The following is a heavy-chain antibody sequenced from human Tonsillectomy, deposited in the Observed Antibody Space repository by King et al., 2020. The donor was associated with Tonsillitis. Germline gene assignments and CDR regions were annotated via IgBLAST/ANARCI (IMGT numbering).Heavy chain of an antibody. D-gene: IGHD2-21*01. CDR2: IYHSGST. J-gene: IGHJ3*02. Sequence: VQLQESGPGLVKPSGTLSLTCAVSGGSLSSSNWWSWVRQPPGKGLEWIGEIYHSGSTNYNPSLKSRVTILVDKSKNQFSLKLSSVTAADTAVYYCAREGYSGGALDAFDIWGQGTMVTVSS. CDR1: GGSLSSSNW. V-gene: IGHV4-4*02. CDR3: AREGYSGGALDAFDI.